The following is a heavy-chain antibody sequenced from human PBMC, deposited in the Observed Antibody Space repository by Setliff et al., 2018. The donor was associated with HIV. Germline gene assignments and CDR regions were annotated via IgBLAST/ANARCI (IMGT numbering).Heavy chain of an antibody. CDR1: GGSLISGGYY. Sequence: SETLSLTCSVSGGSLISGGYYWSWIRQHSGKGLEWIGYVYYTGKTYYNPSLESRISMSVDTSKNQFSLKLTSVTAADTAIYYCARDLTSNSNCFEPWGQGTQVTVS. J-gene: IGHJ5*02. V-gene: IGHV4-31*03. CDR3: ARDLTSNSNCFEP. CDR2: VYYTGKT. D-gene: IGHD4-4*01.